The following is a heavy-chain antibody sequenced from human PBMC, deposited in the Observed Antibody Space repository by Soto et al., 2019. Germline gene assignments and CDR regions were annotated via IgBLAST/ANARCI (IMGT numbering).Heavy chain of an antibody. CDR1: GFTFSSYW. CDR2: INSDGSST. V-gene: IGHV3-74*01. Sequence: EVQLVESGGGLVQPGGSLRLSCAASGFTFSSYWMHWVRQAPGKALVWVSRINSDGSSTVYADSVKGRFTISRDNAKNTLYLQMNRLRAEDTAVYYCARVYCSGGSCYSVDYWGQGTLVTVSS. J-gene: IGHJ4*02. D-gene: IGHD2-15*01. CDR3: ARVYCSGGSCYSVDY.